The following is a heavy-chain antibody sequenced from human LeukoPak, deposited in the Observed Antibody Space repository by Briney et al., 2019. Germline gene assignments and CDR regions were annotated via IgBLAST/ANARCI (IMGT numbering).Heavy chain of an antibody. CDR2: ISGDSVYI. V-gene: IGHV3-21*01. Sequence: GGSLRLSCAASGFTFSNYAMSWVRQAPGKGLEWVSSISGDSVYIYYADSVKGRFTISRDNAQNSLYLQMNSLRAEDTAVYSCVFDYWGQGTLVTVSS. CDR1: GFTFSNYA. CDR3: VFDY. J-gene: IGHJ4*02.